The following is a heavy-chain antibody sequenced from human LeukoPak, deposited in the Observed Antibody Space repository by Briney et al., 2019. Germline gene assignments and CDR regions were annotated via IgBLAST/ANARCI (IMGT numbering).Heavy chain of an antibody. CDR2: IYYSGST. V-gene: IGHV4-39*01. D-gene: IGHD3-22*01. CDR1: GNSIRSSSYY. J-gene: IGHJ1*01. Sequence: SETLSLTCTVSGNSIRSSSYYWGWIRQSPEKGLEWIGSIYYSGSTYYSASFKSRVTISVDTSQNQFSLKLRSVTAADRAVYYCASRYYYDARGYFLHWGQGTLVTVSS. CDR3: ASRYYYDARGYFLH.